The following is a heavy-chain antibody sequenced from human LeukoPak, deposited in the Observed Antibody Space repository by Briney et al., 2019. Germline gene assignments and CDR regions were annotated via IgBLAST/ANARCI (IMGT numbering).Heavy chain of an antibody. D-gene: IGHD3-10*01. CDR1: GFTFSSCA. CDR3: ASRDYCGSGTYYNPLHY. J-gene: IGHJ4*02. V-gene: IGHV3-23*01. CDR2: VSGSGSNT. Sequence: GGSLRLSRAASGFTFSSCAMSWVRLAPGKGLEWVSAVSGSGSNTYYADSVKGRFTISRDNSRNTLYLQMNSLRAEDTAVYYCASRDYCGSGTYYNPLHYWGQGTLVTVSS.